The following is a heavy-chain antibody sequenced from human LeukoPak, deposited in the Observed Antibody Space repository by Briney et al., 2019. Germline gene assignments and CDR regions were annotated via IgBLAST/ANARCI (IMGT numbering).Heavy chain of an antibody. V-gene: IGHV5-51*01. CDR2: IYPGDSET. J-gene: IGHJ4*02. CDR3: ATYYCYAGGCYWGIGY. CDR1: GYHFSNYW. D-gene: IGHD2-15*01. Sequence: GESLKISCQGSGYHFSNYWIGWVRQKPGQGLEWMGIIYPGDSETRYGPSFQGQVSISADTSINTAYLQWSSLKASDTAIYYCATYYCYAGGCYWGIGYWGQGTLVSVSS.